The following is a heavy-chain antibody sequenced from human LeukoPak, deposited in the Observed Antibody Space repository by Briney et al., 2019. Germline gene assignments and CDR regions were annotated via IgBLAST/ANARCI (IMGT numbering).Heavy chain of an antibody. CDR3: ARVKYRGYDSLGQDAFDI. CDR1: GGSISSYY. CDR2: IYYSGSA. D-gene: IGHD5-12*01. V-gene: IGHV4-59*01. J-gene: IGHJ3*02. Sequence: SETLSLTCTVSGGSISSYYWSWIRQPPGKGLEWIGYIYYSGSANYNPSLTSRVIISADTSKNKFSLKLTSVTAADTAVYYCARVKYRGYDSLGQDAFDIWGQGTMVTVPS.